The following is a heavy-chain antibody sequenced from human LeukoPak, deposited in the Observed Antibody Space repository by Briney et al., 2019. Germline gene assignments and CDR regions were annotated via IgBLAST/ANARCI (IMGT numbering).Heavy chain of an antibody. CDR3: ARMKDGYSIFDY. J-gene: IGHJ4*02. CDR2: IYYSGST. Sequence: SETLSLTCTVSGGSIRSYYWSWIRQPPGKRLEWIGYIYYSGSTHYNPSLKSRVTISLDTSKNQFSLKLSSVTAADTAVYYCARMKDGYSIFDYWGQGTLVTVSS. CDR1: GGSIRSYY. D-gene: IGHD5-24*01. V-gene: IGHV4-59*01.